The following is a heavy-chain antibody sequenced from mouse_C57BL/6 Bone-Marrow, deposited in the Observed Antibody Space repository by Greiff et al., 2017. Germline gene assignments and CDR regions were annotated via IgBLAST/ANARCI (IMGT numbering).Heavy chain of an antibody. CDR3: ARSAYSNYVGYFDV. CDR1: GYTFTSYW. Sequence: QVQLQQPGAELVKPGASVKLSCKASGYTFTSYWMHWVKQRPGRGLEWIGRIDPNGGGTKYNEKFKSKGTLTVYKPSSTAYMQLSSLTSEASAVYYCARSAYSNYVGYFDVGGRGTTVTVSS. V-gene: IGHV1-72*01. J-gene: IGHJ1*03. D-gene: IGHD2-5*01. CDR2: IDPNGGGT.